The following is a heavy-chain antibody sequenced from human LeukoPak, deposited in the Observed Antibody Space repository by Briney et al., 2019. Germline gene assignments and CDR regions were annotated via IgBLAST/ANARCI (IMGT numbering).Heavy chain of an antibody. CDR3: AKITGSVLRYFDWSFDY. D-gene: IGHD3-9*01. V-gene: IGHV3-74*01. CDR2: INSDGSST. Sequence: PGGSLRLSCAASGFTFSSYWMHWVRQAPGKGLVWVSRINSDGSSTSYADSVKGRFTISRDNSKNTLYLQMNSLRAEDTAVYYCAKITGSVLRYFDWSFDYWGQGTLVTVSS. CDR1: GFTFSSYW. J-gene: IGHJ4*02.